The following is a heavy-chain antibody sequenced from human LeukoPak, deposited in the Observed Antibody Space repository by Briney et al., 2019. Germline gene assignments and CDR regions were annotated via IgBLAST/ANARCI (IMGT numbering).Heavy chain of an antibody. CDR3: ARDNFDWRPLDC. V-gene: IGHV3-7*03. J-gene: IGHJ4*02. CDR2: IKHDGSEK. Sequence: PGGSLRLSCAASGFTFNSYWMSWFRKAPGKGRKWVASIKHDGSEKNYVDSVKGRFTISRDNAKNSLYVEMNNLRGEDTAVYYCARDNFDWRPLDCWGQGTLVTVSS. CDR1: GFTFNSYW. D-gene: IGHD3-9*01.